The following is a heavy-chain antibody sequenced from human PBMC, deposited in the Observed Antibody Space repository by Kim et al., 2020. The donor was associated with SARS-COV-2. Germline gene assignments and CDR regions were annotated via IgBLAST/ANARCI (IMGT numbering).Heavy chain of an antibody. V-gene: IGHV4-39*01. CDR1: GGSISSSSYY. CDR2: IYYSGST. J-gene: IGHJ4*02. D-gene: IGHD4-4*01. Sequence: SETLSLTCTVSGGSISSSSYYWGWIRQPPGKGLEWIGSIYYSGSTYYNPSLKSRVTISVDTSKNQFSLKLSSVTAADTAVYYCARQLLTVVDYWGQGTL. CDR3: ARQLLTVVDY.